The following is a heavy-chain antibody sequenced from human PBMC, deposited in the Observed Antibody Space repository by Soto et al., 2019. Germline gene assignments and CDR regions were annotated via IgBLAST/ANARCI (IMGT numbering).Heavy chain of an antibody. CDR1: GYTFTSYA. CDR3: ARIYFSGGSCYVDY. J-gene: IGHJ4*02. CDR2: INAGNGNT. V-gene: IGHV1-3*01. Sequence: ASVKVSCKASGYTFTSYAMHWVRQAPGQRLEWMGWINAGNGNTKYSQKFQGRVTITRDTSASTAYMELSSLRSEDTAVYYCARIYFSGGSCYVDYWGQGPLVTVSS. D-gene: IGHD2-15*01.